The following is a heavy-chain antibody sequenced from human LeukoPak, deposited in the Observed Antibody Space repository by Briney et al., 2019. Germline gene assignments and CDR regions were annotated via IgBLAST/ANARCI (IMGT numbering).Heavy chain of an antibody. Sequence: GGSLRLSCAASGFTFSSYGMHWVRQAPGKGLEWEAVISYDGSNKYYADSVKGRFTISRDNSKNTLYLQMNSLRAEDTAVYYCAKGAVDYYFDYWGQGTLVTVSS. CDR1: GFTFSSYG. V-gene: IGHV3-30*18. CDR3: AKGAVDYYFDY. J-gene: IGHJ4*02. CDR2: ISYDGSNK.